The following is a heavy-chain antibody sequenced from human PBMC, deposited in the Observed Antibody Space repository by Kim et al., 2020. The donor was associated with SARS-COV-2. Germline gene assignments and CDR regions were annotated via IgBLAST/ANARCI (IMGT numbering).Heavy chain of an antibody. J-gene: IGHJ5*02. Sequence: GESLKISCKGSGYNFTTYWINWVRQMPGKGLEWMGRIDPSDSYTNYSPSFQGHVTISTDKSISTAYLQWSNLKASDTAMYYCARGYCSSTSCSQNWFDPWGQGTLVTVSS. CDR1: GYNFTTYW. CDR3: ARGYCSSTSCSQNWFDP. CDR2: IDPSDSYT. D-gene: IGHD2-2*01. V-gene: IGHV5-10-1*01.